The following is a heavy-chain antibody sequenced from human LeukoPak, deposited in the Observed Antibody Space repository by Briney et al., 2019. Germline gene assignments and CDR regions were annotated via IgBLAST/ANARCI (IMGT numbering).Heavy chain of an antibody. V-gene: IGHV3-21*01. J-gene: IGHJ3*02. CDR1: GFTFSSYS. CDR3: ARDPGIGSRPHDAFDI. D-gene: IGHD3-3*01. Sequence: GGSLRLSCAASGFTFSSYSMNWVRQAPGKGLEWVSSISSSSSYIYYADSVKGRFTISRDNAKNSLYLQMNSLRAEDTAVYYCARDPGIGSRPHDAFDIWGQGTMVTVSS. CDR2: ISSSSSYI.